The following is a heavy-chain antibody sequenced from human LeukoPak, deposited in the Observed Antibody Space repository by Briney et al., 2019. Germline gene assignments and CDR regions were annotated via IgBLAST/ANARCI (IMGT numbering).Heavy chain of an antibody. CDR3: ARDLRHPDTAMVTLVY. V-gene: IGHV1-46*01. D-gene: IGHD5-18*01. Sequence: ASVKVSCKASGYTFTSYYMHWVRQAPGQGLEWMGIINPSGSSTSYAQKFQGRVTMTRDTSTSTVYMELSSLRSEDTAVYYCARDLRHPDTAMVTLVYWGQGTLVTVSS. CDR2: INPSGSST. CDR1: GYTFTSYY. J-gene: IGHJ4*02.